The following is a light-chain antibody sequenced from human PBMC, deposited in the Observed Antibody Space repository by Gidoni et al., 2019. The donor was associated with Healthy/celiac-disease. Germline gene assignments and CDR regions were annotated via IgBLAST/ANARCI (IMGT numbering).Light chain of an antibody. V-gene: IGKV2-28*01. J-gene: IGKJ1*01. CDR2: LGS. CDR1: QSLLHSNGYNY. Sequence: DIVMTQSPLSLPVTPGEPASISCRSSQSLLHSNGYNYLDWYLQKPGQSPQLLIYLGSNRASGVPDRFSGSGSGTDFTLKISRVEAEDVGVYYCMQALQTPRTFGRXTKVEIK. CDR3: MQALQTPRT.